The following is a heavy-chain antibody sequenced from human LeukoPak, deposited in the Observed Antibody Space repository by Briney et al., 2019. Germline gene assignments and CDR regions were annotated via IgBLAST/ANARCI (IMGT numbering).Heavy chain of an antibody. CDR3: ARRAGAYSHPYDY. CDR2: ISYDGSNK. Sequence: GGSLRLSCAASGFTFSSYAMHWVRRASSKGLEWVAAISYDGSNKKYADSVKGRFTISGDNSKNTLYLQMNSLRAEDTAVYYCARRAGAYSHPYDYWGQGTLVTVSS. J-gene: IGHJ4*02. D-gene: IGHD4/OR15-4a*01. CDR1: GFTFSSYA. V-gene: IGHV3-30*14.